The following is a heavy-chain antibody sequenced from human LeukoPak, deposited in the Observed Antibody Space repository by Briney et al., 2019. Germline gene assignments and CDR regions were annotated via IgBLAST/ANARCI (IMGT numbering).Heavy chain of an antibody. V-gene: IGHV4-31*03. CDR2: IYHSGST. Sequence: SQTLSLTCTVSGGSISSGGYYWSWIRQPPGKGLEWIGYIYHSGSTYYNPSLKSRVTTSVDTSKNQFSLKLSSVTAADTAVYYCARGRSGTTVTTSWDFDLWGRGTLVTVSS. CDR3: ARGRSGTTVTTSWDFDL. D-gene: IGHD4-17*01. J-gene: IGHJ2*01. CDR1: GGSISSGGYY.